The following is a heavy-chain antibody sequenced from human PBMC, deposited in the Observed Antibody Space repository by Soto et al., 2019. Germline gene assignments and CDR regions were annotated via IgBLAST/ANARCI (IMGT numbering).Heavy chain of an antibody. CDR2: IIPIFGTT. CDR3: ARVSLRGHLLGNFDY. Sequence: SVKVSCKASGGTFNTHTISWVRQAPGQGPEWMGGIIPIFGTTNYAQNFQGRVTITADESTSTAYMELSSLISEDTAVYYCARVSLRGHLLGNFDYWGQGTLVTVSS. V-gene: IGHV1-69*13. J-gene: IGHJ4*02. CDR1: GGTFNTHT. D-gene: IGHD3-10*01.